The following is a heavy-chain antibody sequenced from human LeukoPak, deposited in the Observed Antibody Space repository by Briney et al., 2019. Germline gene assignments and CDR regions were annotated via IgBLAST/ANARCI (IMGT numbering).Heavy chain of an antibody. CDR3: ASFTSGYYSRFGDY. Sequence: PGGSLRLSCAASGFTFSSYEMNWVRQAPGKGLEWVSYISSSGSTICYADSVKGRFTISRDNAKNSLYLQMNSLRAEDTAVYYCASFTSGYYSRFGDYWGQGTLVTVSS. J-gene: IGHJ4*02. CDR1: GFTFSSYE. CDR2: ISSSGSTI. D-gene: IGHD3-22*01. V-gene: IGHV3-48*03.